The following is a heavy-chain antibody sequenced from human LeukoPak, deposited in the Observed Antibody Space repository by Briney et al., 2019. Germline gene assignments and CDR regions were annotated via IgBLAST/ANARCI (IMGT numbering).Heavy chain of an antibody. D-gene: IGHD6-19*01. Sequence: NASETLSLTCTVSGYSISSGYYWGWIRQPPGKGLEWIGSIYHSGSTYYNPSLKSRVTISVDTSKNQFSLKLSSVTAADTAVYYCAREGRSSGWSRVDYWGQGILVTVSS. CDR3: AREGRSSGWSRVDY. CDR2: IYHSGST. CDR1: GYSISSGYY. V-gene: IGHV4-38-2*02. J-gene: IGHJ4*02.